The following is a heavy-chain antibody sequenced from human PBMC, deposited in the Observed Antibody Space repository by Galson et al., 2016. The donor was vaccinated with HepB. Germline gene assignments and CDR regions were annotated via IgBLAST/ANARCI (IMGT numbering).Heavy chain of an antibody. Sequence: SLRLSCAASGFTFDDYAMHWVRQAPGKGLELVSGISWNSGGRDYADSVKGRFTISRDNAKNSLYLHMNSLRVEDTAMYFCAKDTTKGWGSEDYWGQGTLVIVSS. CDR2: ISWNSGGR. D-gene: IGHD3-16*01. V-gene: IGHV3-9*01. J-gene: IGHJ4*02. CDR1: GFTFDDYA. CDR3: AKDTTKGWGSEDY.